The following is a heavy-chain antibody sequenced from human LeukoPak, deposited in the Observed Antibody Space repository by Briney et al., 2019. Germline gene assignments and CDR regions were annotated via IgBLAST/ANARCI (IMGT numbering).Heavy chain of an antibody. CDR1: GASISRDDYY. V-gene: IGHV4-30-4*01. CDR3: ARAGRFGELYYYYGLDV. D-gene: IGHD3-10*01. Sequence: PSETLSLTCTVSGASISRDDYYWSWIRQPPGKGLEWIGYIYNTGSTFHNPSLKSRLTISVDTSKNQFSLRLNSVTAADTAVYYCARAGRFGELYYYYGLDVWGKGTTVTVSS. CDR2: IYNTGST. J-gene: IGHJ6*04.